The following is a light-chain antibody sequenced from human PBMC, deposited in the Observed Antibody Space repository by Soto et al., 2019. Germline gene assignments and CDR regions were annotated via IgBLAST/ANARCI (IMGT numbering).Light chain of an antibody. V-gene: IGKV3-20*01. CDR1: QTVSNNY. J-gene: IGKJ1*01. CDR2: DAS. Sequence: EIVLTQSPGTLSLSPGERATLSCRASQTVSNNYLAWYQQKPGQAPRLLIYDASSRATGIPDRFSGSGSGTDFTLTISKLEPEDFAVYYCQRYGSSPPWTFGQGTKVDIK. CDR3: QRYGSSPPWT.